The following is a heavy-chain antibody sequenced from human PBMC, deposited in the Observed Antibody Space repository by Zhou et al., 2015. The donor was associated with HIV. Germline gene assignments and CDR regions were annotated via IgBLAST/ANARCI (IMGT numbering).Heavy chain of an antibody. CDR1: GYTFTSYA. CDR2: INAGNGNT. CDR3: ARDGSGAGARNWFDP. V-gene: IGHV1-3*05. J-gene: IGHJ5*02. Sequence: QVQLVQSGAEEKKPGASVKVSCKASGYTFTSYAMHWVRQAPGQRLEWMGWINAGNGNTKYSQKFQGRVTITRDTSASTAYMELSSLRSEDTAVYYCARDGSGAGARNWFDPWGQGTLVTVSS. D-gene: IGHD3-10*01.